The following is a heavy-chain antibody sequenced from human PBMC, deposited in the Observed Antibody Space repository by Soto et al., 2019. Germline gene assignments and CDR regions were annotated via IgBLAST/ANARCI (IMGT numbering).Heavy chain of an antibody. CDR3: ARNPSGVDLASMKD. Sequence: QMLLVESGGGVVQPGVSLRLSCAASGLTFSTQGMHWARQAPGKGLEWVAVIRHDGITKHYADSVKGRFTISRDNSKNALVLQMDSLRVEDTATYYCARNPSGVDLASMKDWGRGTLVTVSS. CDR1: GLTFSTQG. V-gene: IGHV3-33*01. CDR2: IRHDGITK. D-gene: IGHD3-22*01. J-gene: IGHJ4*02.